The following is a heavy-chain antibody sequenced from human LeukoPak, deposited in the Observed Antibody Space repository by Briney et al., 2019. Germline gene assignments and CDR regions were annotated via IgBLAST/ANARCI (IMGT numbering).Heavy chain of an antibody. J-gene: IGHJ4*02. CDR3: GREAPGGSFEY. CDR1: VFTFNNYP. Sequence: GGALRHSRVASVFTFNNYPMYGVRQAPGRGRESVSAISGSGGRMYYETSVRGRFTTSRENSNNKLYLQAGSMRAGDTAVYYCGREAPGGSFEYWGQGTLATVSS. D-gene: IGHD3-16*01. CDR2: ISGSGGRM. V-gene: IGHV3-64*01.